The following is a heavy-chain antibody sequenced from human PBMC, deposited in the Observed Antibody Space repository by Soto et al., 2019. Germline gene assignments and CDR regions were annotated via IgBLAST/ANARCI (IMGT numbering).Heavy chain of an antibody. J-gene: IGHJ4*02. Sequence: GXSVKVSCKASCYTFTGYGISWVRQAPVQGLEWMGWISAYDGNTNCAQKLQGRVTMTRDTSTSTAYMELRSLRSDDTAVYYCARALWGGDDYGSGSYKSRPKTFDYWGQGTMVTVSS. V-gene: IGHV1-18*04. CDR1: CYTFTGYG. D-gene: IGHD3-10*01. CDR2: ISAYDGNT. CDR3: ARALWGGDDYGSGSYKSRPKTFDY.